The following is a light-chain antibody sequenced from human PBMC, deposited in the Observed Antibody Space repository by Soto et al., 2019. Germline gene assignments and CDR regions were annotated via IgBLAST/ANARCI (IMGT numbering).Light chain of an antibody. V-gene: IGLV2-14*01. CDR2: EVS. CDR3: TSYTSSSLYV. CDR1: SSDVGGYNY. J-gene: IGLJ1*01. Sequence: QSALTQPASVCGSPGQSITISCTGTSSDVGGYNYVSWYQQHPGKAPKLMIYEVSNRPSGVSNRFSASKSGNTASLTISGLQAEDEADYYCTSYTSSSLYVFGTGTKLTVL.